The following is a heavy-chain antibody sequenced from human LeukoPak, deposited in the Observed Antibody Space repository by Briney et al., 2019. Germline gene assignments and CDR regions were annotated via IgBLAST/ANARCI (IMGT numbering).Heavy chain of an antibody. D-gene: IGHD6-13*01. CDR3: ARVSSSWYFDY. V-gene: IGHV1-3*01. Sequence: ASVTVSCKASGYTFTSYAMHWVRQAPGQRLEWMGWINAGNGNTKYSQKFQGRVTITRDTSASTAYMELSSLRSEDTAVYYCARVSSSWYFDYWGQGTLVTVSS. CDR1: GYTFTSYA. CDR2: INAGNGNT. J-gene: IGHJ4*02.